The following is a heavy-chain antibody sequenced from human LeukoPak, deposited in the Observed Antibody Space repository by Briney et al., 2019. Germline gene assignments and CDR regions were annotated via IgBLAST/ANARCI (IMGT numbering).Heavy chain of an antibody. J-gene: IGHJ5*02. V-gene: IGHV3-7*01. CDR3: ARQDYYGSGSYSVDWFDP. CDR2: IKQDGSEK. CDR1: GFTFSSYW. D-gene: IGHD3-10*01. Sequence: HPGGSLRLSCAASGFTFSSYWMSWVRQAPGKGLEWVANIKQDGSEKYYVDSVKGRFTISRDSAKNSLYLQMNSLRAEDTAVYYCARQDYYGSGSYSVDWFDPWGQGTLVTVSS.